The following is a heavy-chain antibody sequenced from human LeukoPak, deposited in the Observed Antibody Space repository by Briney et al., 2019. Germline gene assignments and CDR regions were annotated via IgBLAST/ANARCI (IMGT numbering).Heavy chain of an antibody. CDR3: ARGHSVDTAMLRDDY. V-gene: IGHV1-8*01. D-gene: IGHD5-18*01. Sequence: ASVKVSCKASGYTFTSYDINWVRQATGQGLEWMGWMNPNSGNTGYAQKFQGRVTMTRNTSIGTAYMELSSLRSEDTAVYYCARGHSVDTAMLRDDYSGQGTLVTVSS. J-gene: IGHJ4*02. CDR2: MNPNSGNT. CDR1: GYTFTSYD.